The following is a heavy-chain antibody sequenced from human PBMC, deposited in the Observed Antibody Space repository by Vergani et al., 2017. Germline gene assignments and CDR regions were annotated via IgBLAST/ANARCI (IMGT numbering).Heavy chain of an antibody. CDR1: GFTVSSNY. CDR3: ARDFGRGYSYGAFDY. V-gene: IGHV3-53*01. Sequence: EVQLVESGGGLIQPGGSLRLSCAASGFTVSSNYMSWVRQAPGKGLEWVSVIYSGGSTYYADSVKGRFTISRDNSKNTLYLQMNSLRAEDTAVYYCARDFGRGYSYGAFDYWGQGTLVTVSS. CDR2: IYSGGST. J-gene: IGHJ4*02. D-gene: IGHD5-18*01.